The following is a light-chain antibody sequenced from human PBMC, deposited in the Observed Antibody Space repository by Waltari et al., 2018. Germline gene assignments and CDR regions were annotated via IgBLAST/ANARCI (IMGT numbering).Light chain of an antibody. V-gene: IGKV1-5*03. J-gene: IGKJ1*01. CDR2: KAS. CDR3: QQYSSYRA. CDR1: QSISSW. Sequence: DIQMTQSPSTLSASVGDRVTITCRASQSISSWLAWYQQKPGKAPNLLIYKASTLESGVPSRFRARGSGTEFTLTISSLQPEDFATYHCQQYSSYRAFGQGTTVEIK.